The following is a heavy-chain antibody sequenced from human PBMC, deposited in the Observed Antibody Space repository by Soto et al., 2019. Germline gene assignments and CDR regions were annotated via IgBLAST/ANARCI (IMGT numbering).Heavy chain of an antibody. D-gene: IGHD6-13*01. CDR3: ARVPATGQFSLYSSSWYYFDY. CDR2: INHSGST. V-gene: IGHV4-34*01. J-gene: IGHJ4*02. Sequence: PSETLSLTCSVYGGSFSGYYWSWIRQPPGKGLEWIGEINHSGSTNYNPSLKSRVTISVDTSKNQFSLKLSSVTAADTAVYYCARVPATGQFSLYSSSWYYFDYWGQGTLVTVS. CDR1: GGSFSGYY.